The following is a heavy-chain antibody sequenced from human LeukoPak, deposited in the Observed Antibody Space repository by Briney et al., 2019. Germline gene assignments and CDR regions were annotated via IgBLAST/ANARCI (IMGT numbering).Heavy chain of an antibody. Sequence: GGSLRLSCAASGFTFSSYWMSWVRQAPGKGLEWVSNINQDGSEKYYVDSVKGRFTISRDNAKNSLYLQMKSLRAEDTAVYYCARDNYYYYMDVWGKGTTVTISS. CDR2: INQDGSEK. J-gene: IGHJ6*03. V-gene: IGHV3-7*01. CDR3: ARDNYYYYMDV. CDR1: GFTFSSYW.